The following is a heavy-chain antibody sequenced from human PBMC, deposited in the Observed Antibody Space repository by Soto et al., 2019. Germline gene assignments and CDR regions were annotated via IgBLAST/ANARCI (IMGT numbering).Heavy chain of an antibody. V-gene: IGHV5-51*01. CDR1: GYSFTTDW. D-gene: IGHD4-4*01. CDR2: INPGDSDI. Sequence: PGESLKISCNASGYSFTTDWIAWVGQMPGKGLEWMGIINPGDSDIRYSPSFQGQVTISADNSISTAYLQWSSLKASDTAMYYCARHEQFYYYYYGMDVWGQGTAVTVSS. J-gene: IGHJ6*02. CDR3: ARHEQFYYYYYGMDV.